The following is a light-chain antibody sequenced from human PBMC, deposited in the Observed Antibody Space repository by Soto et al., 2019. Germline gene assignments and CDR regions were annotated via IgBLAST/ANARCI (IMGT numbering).Light chain of an antibody. CDR3: MQGTHWPPET. CDR2: KVS. Sequence: DVVMTQSPLSLPVTLGQPASISCRSSQSLVYSDGNTYLNWFQQRPGQSPRRLIYKVSNRDSGVPDRFGGSGSGTDFTLKISRVEAEDVGVYYCMQGTHWPPETFGHRAKVEIK. J-gene: IGKJ1*01. CDR1: QSLVYSDGNTY. V-gene: IGKV2-30*01.